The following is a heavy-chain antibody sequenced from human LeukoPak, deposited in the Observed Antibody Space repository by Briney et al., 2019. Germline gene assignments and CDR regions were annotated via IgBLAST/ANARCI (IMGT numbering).Heavy chain of an antibody. CDR3: ARFVVVVAATGFDY. D-gene: IGHD2-15*01. V-gene: IGHV4-34*01. CDR2: INHSGST. Sequence: PSETLSLTCAVYGGSFSGYYWSWIRQPPGKGLEWIGEINHSGSTNYNPSLKSRVTISVDTSKNQFSLKLSSVTAADTAVYYCARFVVVVAATGFDYWGQGTLVTVSS. CDR1: GGSFSGYY. J-gene: IGHJ4*02.